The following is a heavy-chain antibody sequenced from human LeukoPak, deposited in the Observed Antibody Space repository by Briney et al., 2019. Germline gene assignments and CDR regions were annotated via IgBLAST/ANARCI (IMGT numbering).Heavy chain of an antibody. D-gene: IGHD6-6*01. Sequence: GASVKVSCKASGGTXSSYAIGWVRQAPGQGLEWMGWIYPYSGDTNYAQNFQGRVTMTRDTSISTAYMELSSLKSDDTAVYYCARDRNSGSSLDIWGQGTMLTVSS. V-gene: IGHV1-2*02. CDR1: GGTXSSYA. CDR2: IYPYSGDT. J-gene: IGHJ3*02. CDR3: ARDRNSGSSLDI.